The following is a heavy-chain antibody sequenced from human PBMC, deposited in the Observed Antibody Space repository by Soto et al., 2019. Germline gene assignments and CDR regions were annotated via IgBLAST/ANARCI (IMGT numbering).Heavy chain of an antibody. J-gene: IGHJ6*02. V-gene: IGHV3-48*02. CDR1: GFTFSLYS. CDR3: ARAVTWGLDV. D-gene: IGHD3-10*01. CDR2: ISRSSTGI. Sequence: EVQLVESGGGLVQPGGSLRLSCAASGFTFSLYSMSWVRQAPGKGLEGVSYISRSSTGIHYADSVKGRFTISRDDATTSMHLQMNSLRDGDTAVYYCARAVTWGLDVWGQGTTVSISS.